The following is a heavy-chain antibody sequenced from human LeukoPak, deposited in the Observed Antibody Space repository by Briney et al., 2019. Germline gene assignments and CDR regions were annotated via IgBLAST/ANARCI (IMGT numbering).Heavy chain of an antibody. D-gene: IGHD2-2*01. J-gene: IGHJ4*02. CDR2: ISGGSRNR. CDR3: ARIPLSAVVPAARFDY. Sequence: GGSLRLSCAASGFTFSSYAMHWVRQAPGKGLEWVSAISGGSRNRYYADSVKGRFTISRDTSKNTLYLQMNSLRADDTAVYYCARIPLSAVVPAARFDYWGQGTLVTVSS. V-gene: IGHV3-23*01. CDR1: GFTFSSYA.